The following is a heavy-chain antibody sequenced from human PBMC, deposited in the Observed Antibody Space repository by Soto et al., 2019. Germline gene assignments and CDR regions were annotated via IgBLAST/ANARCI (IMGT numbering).Heavy chain of an antibody. CDR2: ISAYNGNT. Sequence: QVQLVQSGAEVKNPGASVKVSFKASGYTFTSYGISWVRQAPGQGLEWMGWISAYNGNTNSAQKIQVRVTMTTDTSTSTAYMELRSLRSDDTAVYYCASLNAPVVVAAPLDVWGKGTTVTVSS. J-gene: IGHJ6*04. CDR1: GYTFTSYG. D-gene: IGHD2-15*01. V-gene: IGHV1-18*01. CDR3: ASLNAPVVVAAPLDV.